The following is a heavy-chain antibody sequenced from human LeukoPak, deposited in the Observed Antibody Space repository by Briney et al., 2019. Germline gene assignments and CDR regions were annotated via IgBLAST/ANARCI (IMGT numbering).Heavy chain of an antibody. Sequence: SETLSLTCAVYGGSFSGYYWSWIRQPPGKGLDWIGEINHSGSTNYNPSLKSRVTISVDTSKNQFSLKLSSVTAADTAVYYCARGPPGVAAAGTDFDYWGQGTLVTVSS. J-gene: IGHJ4*02. CDR2: INHSGST. CDR3: ARGPPGVAAAGTDFDY. V-gene: IGHV4-34*01. D-gene: IGHD6-13*01. CDR1: GGSFSGYY.